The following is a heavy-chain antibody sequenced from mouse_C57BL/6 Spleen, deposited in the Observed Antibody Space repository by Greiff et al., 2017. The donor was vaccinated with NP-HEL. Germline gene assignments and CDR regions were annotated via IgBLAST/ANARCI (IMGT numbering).Heavy chain of an antibody. J-gene: IGHJ1*03. V-gene: IGHV1-26*01. CDR2: INPNNGGT. CDR1: GYTFTDYY. Sequence: EVQLQQSGPELVKPGASVKISCKASGYTFTDYYMNWVKQSHGKSLEWIGDINPNNGGTSYNQKFKGKATLTVDKSSSTAYMELRSLTSEDSAVYYCARAYYGSSPHWYFDVWGTGTTVTVSS. CDR3: ARAYYGSSPHWYFDV. D-gene: IGHD1-1*01.